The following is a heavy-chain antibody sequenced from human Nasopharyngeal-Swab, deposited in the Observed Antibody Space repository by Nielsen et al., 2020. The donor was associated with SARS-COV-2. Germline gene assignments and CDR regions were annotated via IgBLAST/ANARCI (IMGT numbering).Heavy chain of an antibody. CDR1: GFTFSDSA. J-gene: IGHJ4*02. D-gene: IGHD2-15*01. Sequence: GESLKISCAASGFTFSDSAIHWVRQASGKGLEWVGLVRSKGNNYATAYSASVKGRFIIFRDDPTNTAYLQMNSLKTEDTAMYYCTRCGGGCYSGRDYWGQGTLVTVSS. CDR2: VRSKGNNYAT. CDR3: TRCGGGCYSGRDY. V-gene: IGHV3-73*01.